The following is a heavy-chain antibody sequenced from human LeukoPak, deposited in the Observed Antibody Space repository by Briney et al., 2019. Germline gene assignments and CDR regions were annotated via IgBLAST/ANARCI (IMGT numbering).Heavy chain of an antibody. D-gene: IGHD3-9*01. CDR1: GYSISSGYS. V-gene: IGHV4-38-2*01. Sequence: PSETLSLTCAVSGYSISSGYSWGWIRPPPGKGLEWIGSIYHSGSTYYNPSLKSRVTISVDMSKNQFSLKLSSVTAADTALYYCARKSTYYDILTGYGMDVWGKGTTVTVSS. CDR3: ARKSTYYDILTGYGMDV. J-gene: IGHJ6*04. CDR2: IYHSGST.